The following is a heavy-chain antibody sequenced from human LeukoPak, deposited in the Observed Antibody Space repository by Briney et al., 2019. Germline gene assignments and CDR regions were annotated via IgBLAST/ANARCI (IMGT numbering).Heavy chain of an antibody. CDR2: ISAYNGNT. CDR3: ARDFKSYYYDSSGPHGTFDI. J-gene: IGHJ3*02. CDR1: GYTFTSYG. Sequence: ASVKVSCKASGYTFTSYGISWVRQAPGQGLEWMGWISAYNGNTNYAQKLQGRVTMTTDTSTGTAYMELRSLRSDDTAVNYCARDFKSYYYDSSGPHGTFDIWGQGTMVTVSS. V-gene: IGHV1-18*01. D-gene: IGHD3-22*01.